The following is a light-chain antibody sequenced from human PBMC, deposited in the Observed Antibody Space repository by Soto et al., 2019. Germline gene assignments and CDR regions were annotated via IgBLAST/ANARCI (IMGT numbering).Light chain of an antibody. CDR1: QSVSRSN. CDR2: GTA. V-gene: IGKV3-20*01. J-gene: IGKJ5*01. CDR3: EQYGSSPPSST. Sequence: EIVLTQSPDTLSLSPGERATVSCRASQSVSRSNLALYQHKPGQAPRPLIDGTANRATGIPNRFTGSGSGTDLTLTISSLEPEDFAVYYCEQYGSSPPSSTFGQGTRLEIK.